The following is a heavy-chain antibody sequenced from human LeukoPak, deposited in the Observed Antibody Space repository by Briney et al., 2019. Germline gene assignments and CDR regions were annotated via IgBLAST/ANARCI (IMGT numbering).Heavy chain of an antibody. CDR2: IYYSGST. CDR1: GGSISSSSYY. Sequence: SETLSLTCTVSGGSISSSSYYWGWIRQPPGKGLEWIGSIYYSGSTYYNPPLKSRVTISVDTSKNQFSLKLSSVTAADTAVYYCARYTVTTFLYRNDWGQGTLVTVSS. J-gene: IGHJ4*02. D-gene: IGHD4-17*01. V-gene: IGHV4-39*01. CDR3: ARYTVTTFLYRND.